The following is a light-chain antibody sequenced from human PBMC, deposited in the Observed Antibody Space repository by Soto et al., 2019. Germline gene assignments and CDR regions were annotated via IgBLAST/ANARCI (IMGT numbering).Light chain of an antibody. Sequence: HSVLTQPPSASVSPVQSFTISCTGASIVFGGYNFFSWYQQHPGKAPKIIIYEVTKRPSGVPDRFSGSKSGHTASLPVSGLQDEDEADYYCSSYSGTNDYVFGTGTKVTVL. CDR3: SSYSGTNDYV. J-gene: IGLJ1*01. CDR2: EVT. CDR1: SIVFGGYNF. V-gene: IGLV2-8*01.